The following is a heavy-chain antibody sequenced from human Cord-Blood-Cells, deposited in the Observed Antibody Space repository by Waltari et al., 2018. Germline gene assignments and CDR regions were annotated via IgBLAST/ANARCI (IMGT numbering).Heavy chain of an antibody. CDR2: IIPIFGTA. Sequence: QVQLVQSGAEVKKPASSVKVSCKASGGTFSSYAISWVRQAPGQGLEWMGGIIPIFGTANYAQKFQGRVTMTADKSTSTAYMELSSLRSEDTAVYYCAREPTGRAYSSSYWYFDLWGRGTLVTVSS. CDR3: AREPTGRAYSSSYWYFDL. J-gene: IGHJ2*01. CDR1: GGTFSSYA. D-gene: IGHD6-6*01. V-gene: IGHV1-69*06.